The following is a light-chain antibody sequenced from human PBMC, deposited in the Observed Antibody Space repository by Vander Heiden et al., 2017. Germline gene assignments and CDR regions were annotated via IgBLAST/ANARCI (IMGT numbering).Light chain of an antibody. CDR2: DVS. CDR1: SSDIGTYNF. V-gene: IGLV2-14*03. Sequence: QSALTQPASVSGSPGQSITISCTGTSSDIGTYNFVSWYQQHTGKAPKLMIYDVSDRPSGVSDRFSGSKSGNTASLTISGLQAEDEADYYCSSYTSSTTVVFGGGTTLTVL. CDR3: SSYTSSTTVV. J-gene: IGLJ3*02.